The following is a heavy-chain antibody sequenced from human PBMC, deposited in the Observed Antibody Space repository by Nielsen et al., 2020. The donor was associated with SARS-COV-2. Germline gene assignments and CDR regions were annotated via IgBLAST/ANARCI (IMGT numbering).Heavy chain of an antibody. CDR1: GYSFTNYW. CDR3: VRHFGGVGYSFGFYDS. J-gene: IGHJ5*01. D-gene: IGHD5-18*01. Sequence: GESLKISCQTSGYSFTNYWIGWVRQVPGKGLEWVGIIYPGDSDIKYNPSLQGHVTITADKSIGTAYLQWSRLQASDTAMYFCVRHFGGVGYSFGFYDSWGQGTPVRVS. CDR2: IYPGDSDI. V-gene: IGHV5-51*01.